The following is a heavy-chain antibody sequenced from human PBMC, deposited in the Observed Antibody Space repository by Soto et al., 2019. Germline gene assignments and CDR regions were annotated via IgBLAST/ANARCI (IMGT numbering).Heavy chain of an antibody. D-gene: IGHD2-2*02. CDR3: AKYQLLYRGAFWFDP. J-gene: IGHJ5*02. CDR2: FDPEDGET. V-gene: IGHV1-24*01. Sequence: ASVKVSCKVSGYTLTELSMHWVRQAPGKGLEWMGGFDPEDGETIYARKFQGRVTMTEDTSTDTAYMELSSLRSEDTAVYYCAKYQLLYRGAFWFDPWGQGTLVTVSS. CDR1: GYTLTELS.